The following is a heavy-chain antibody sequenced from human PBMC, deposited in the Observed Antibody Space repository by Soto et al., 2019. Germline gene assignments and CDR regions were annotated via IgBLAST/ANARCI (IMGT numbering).Heavy chain of an antibody. V-gene: IGHV4-34*01. J-gene: IGHJ4*02. D-gene: IGHD3-16*01. CDR1: GGSFSDHY. CDR2: INHSGST. Sequence: PSETLSLTCAVYGGSFSDHYWSWIRQTPGKGLEWIGEINHSGSTNYNPSFKSRVTISVDTSKNQFSLYLSSVTAADTAVYFCAREGGESSDGLYYFDSWGQGSLVTVSS. CDR3: AREGGESSDGLYYFDS.